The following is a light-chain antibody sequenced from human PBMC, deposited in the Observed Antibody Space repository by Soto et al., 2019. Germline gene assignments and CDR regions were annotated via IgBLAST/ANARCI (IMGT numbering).Light chain of an antibody. CDR1: QSVSSY. J-gene: IGKJ4*01. CDR2: DAS. CDR3: QQYNSSSLT. Sequence: EIVLTQSPGTLSLSVGERVTLSCRASQSVSSYLAWYQQKPGQAPRLLIYDASSWDTGAPARFSGSGSGTDFTLTISRLEPDDFAAYYCQQYNSSSLTFGGGTTVEIK. V-gene: IGKV3-20*01.